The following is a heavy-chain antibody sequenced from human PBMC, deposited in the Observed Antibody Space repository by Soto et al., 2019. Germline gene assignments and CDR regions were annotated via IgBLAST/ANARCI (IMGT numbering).Heavy chain of an antibody. CDR3: AHPVTRTVFGLVTTAPIYFDS. Sequence: QITLKESGPTVVKPTETLTLTCTFSGFSLTTSGVGVGWVRQSPGKAPERLARIYWDDGKRYNTSLKSRLHITQDTSKEEVVLKMANVEPADTANYYCAHPVTRTVFGLVTTAPIYFDSWGQGTPVVVSS. J-gene: IGHJ4*02. CDR2: IYWDDGK. V-gene: IGHV2-5*02. CDR1: GFSLTTSGVG. D-gene: IGHD3-3*01.